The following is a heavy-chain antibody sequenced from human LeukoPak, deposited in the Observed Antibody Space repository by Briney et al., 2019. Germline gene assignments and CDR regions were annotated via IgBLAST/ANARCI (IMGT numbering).Heavy chain of an antibody. CDR3: ARGRHIVGVAPATPAFDP. V-gene: IGHV1-2*04. CDR2: INPNSGGT. CDR1: GYTFTGYY. D-gene: IGHD2-15*01. Sequence: ASVKVSCKASGYTFTGYYIHWVRQAPGQGLEWMGWINPNSGGTNYAQNFQGWVTMTRDTSVSTAYMELSRLRSDDTAVYYCARGRHIVGVAPATPAFDPWGQGTLVTASS. J-gene: IGHJ5*02.